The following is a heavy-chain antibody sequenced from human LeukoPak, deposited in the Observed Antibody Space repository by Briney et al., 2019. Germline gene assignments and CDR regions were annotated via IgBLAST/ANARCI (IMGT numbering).Heavy chain of an antibody. CDR1: GFTFSSYA. CDR2: ISYDGSNK. J-gene: IGHJ5*02. D-gene: IGHD4-17*01. V-gene: IGHV3-30*04. CDR3: ARSGELRRLFSWFDP. Sequence: GRSLRLSCAASGFTFSSYAMHWVRQAPGKGLEWVAVISYDGSNKYYADSVKGRFTISRDNSKNTLYLQMNCLRAEDTAVYYCARSGELRRLFSWFDPWGQGTLVTVSS.